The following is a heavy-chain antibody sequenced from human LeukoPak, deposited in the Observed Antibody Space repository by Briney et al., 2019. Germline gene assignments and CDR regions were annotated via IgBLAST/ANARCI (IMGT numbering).Heavy chain of an antibody. D-gene: IGHD6-13*01. CDR1: GFTFNNYA. CDR3: AKDARSVYSSSWYYFTS. J-gene: IGHJ4*02. Sequence: GGSLRLSCAASGFTFNNYAMSWVRQAPGKGLEWVSIISDRGGTTYYADSVKGRFTISRDNSRNTLYLQMNSARVEDTAIYYCAKDARSVYSSSWYYFTSWGQGTWVTVS. CDR2: ISDRGGTT. V-gene: IGHV3-23*01.